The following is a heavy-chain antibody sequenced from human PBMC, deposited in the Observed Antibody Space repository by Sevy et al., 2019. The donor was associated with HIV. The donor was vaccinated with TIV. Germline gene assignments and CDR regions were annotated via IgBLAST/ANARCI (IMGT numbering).Heavy chain of an antibody. CDR2: IYHSGST. D-gene: IGHD2-21*01. CDR3: ARGVRSVGAPNFDY. Sequence: SETLSLTCAVSGYSIISGYYWGCIRQPPGKGLEWIGNIYHSGSTYYNPSLKSRVTISLDTSKNQFSMRLSSVTAADTAVYYCARGVRSVGAPNFDYWGQGTLVTVSS. CDR1: GYSIISGYY. V-gene: IGHV4-38-2*01. J-gene: IGHJ4*02.